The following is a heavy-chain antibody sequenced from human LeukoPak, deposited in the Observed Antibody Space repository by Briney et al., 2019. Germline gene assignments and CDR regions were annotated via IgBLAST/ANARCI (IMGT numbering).Heavy chain of an antibody. J-gene: IGHJ3*02. CDR1: GFTVSSNY. V-gene: IGHV3-53*05. Sequence: GGSLRLSCAASGFTVSSNYMSWVRQAPGKGLEWVSVIYSGGSTYYADSVKGRFAISRDNSKNTLYLQMNSLRAEDTAVYYCAREISRTGAFDIWGQGTMVTVSS. CDR2: IYSGGST. CDR3: AREISRTGAFDI. D-gene: IGHD3-3*02.